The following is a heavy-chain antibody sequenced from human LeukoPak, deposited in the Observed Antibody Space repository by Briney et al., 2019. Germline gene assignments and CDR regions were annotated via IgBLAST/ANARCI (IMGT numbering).Heavy chain of an antibody. J-gene: IGHJ5*01. CDR1: GFSVSNYY. CDR3: ARDRAVTQDWVEFDS. CDR2: IRDSGET. Sequence: GGSLRLSCAGSGFSVSNYYMSWVRQAPGKGLEWVSLIRDSGETFYADSVKGRFTISRDNSKNTMYLQMNRLRVEDTAVYFCARDRAVTQDWVEFDSWGQGTLVTVSS. D-gene: IGHD4-17*01. V-gene: IGHV3-66*03.